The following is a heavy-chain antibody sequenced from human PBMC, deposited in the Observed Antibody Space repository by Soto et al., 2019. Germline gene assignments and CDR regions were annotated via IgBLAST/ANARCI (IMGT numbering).Heavy chain of an antibody. D-gene: IGHD6-13*01. J-gene: IGHJ6*02. Sequence: GGSLRLSCAASGFTFSSYAMHWVRQAPGKGLEWVAVISYDGSNKYYADSVKGRFTISRDNSKNTLYLQMNSLRAEDTAVYYCARDRLEAGIAVAASGMDVWGQGTQVTVSS. CDR2: ISYDGSNK. CDR1: GFTFSSYA. CDR3: ARDRLEAGIAVAASGMDV. V-gene: IGHV3-30-3*01.